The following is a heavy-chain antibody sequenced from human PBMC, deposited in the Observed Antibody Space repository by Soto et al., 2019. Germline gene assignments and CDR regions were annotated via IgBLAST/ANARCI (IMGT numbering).Heavy chain of an antibody. CDR2: IYYSGST. D-gene: IGHD3-10*01. CDR3: AGLESRSRPHSGGSAP. CDR1: GGSINSGAYY. J-gene: IGHJ5*02. Sequence: QVQLQESGPGLVKPSQTLSLTCTVSGGSINSGAYYWSWIRQHPGKGLEWIGYIYYSGSTYYNPSLSSRRPVAADTPTNLFSLKLSTAGAADTAVYYWAGLESRSRPHSGGSAPWGQGKVGAVSS. V-gene: IGHV4-31*03.